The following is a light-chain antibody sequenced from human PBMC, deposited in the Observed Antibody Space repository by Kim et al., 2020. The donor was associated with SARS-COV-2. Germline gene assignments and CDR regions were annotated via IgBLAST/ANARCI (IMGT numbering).Light chain of an antibody. J-gene: IGLJ2*01. Sequence: VARGQTARITGGGNDIGNKNVHWYQPKPGQAPILVIYRDTNRPSGIPERFSGSNSGNTATLTISRAQAGDESDYYCQVWDSSIGVFGGGTQLTVL. CDR3: QVWDSSIGV. CDR1: DIGNKN. V-gene: IGLV3-9*01. CDR2: RDT.